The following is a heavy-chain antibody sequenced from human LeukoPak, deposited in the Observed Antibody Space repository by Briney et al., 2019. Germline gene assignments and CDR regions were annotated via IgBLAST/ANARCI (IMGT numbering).Heavy chain of an antibody. J-gene: IGHJ4*02. CDR1: GLTFSDHY. CDR3: ARVCSSISCYGGNFDY. V-gene: IGHV3-72*01. CDR2: IRNKANSHTT. Sequence: GGSLRLSCAASGLTFSDHYMDWVRQAPGKGLEWVGRIRNKANSHTTEYAASVKGRFTISRDDSKNSLYLQMNSLKTEDTAVYYCARVCSSISCYGGNFDYWGQGTLVTVSS. D-gene: IGHD2-2*01.